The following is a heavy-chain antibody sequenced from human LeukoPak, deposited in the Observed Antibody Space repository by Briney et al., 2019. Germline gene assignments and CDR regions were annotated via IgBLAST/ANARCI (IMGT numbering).Heavy chain of an antibody. CDR2: INSDGSTT. J-gene: IGHJ4*02. V-gene: IGHV3-74*01. Sequence: PGGSLRLSCAASGFTFSGYWMHWVRQAPGKGLVWVSRINSDGSTTSYADSVMGRFTISRDNAKNTLYLQMNGLRAEDTAVYYCARVIYSGWQGELSDWGQGTLVTVPS. D-gene: IGHD6-19*01. CDR3: ARVIYSGWQGELSD. CDR1: GFTFSGYW.